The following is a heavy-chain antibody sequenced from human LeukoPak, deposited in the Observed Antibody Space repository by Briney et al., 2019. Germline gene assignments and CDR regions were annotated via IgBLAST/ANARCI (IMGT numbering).Heavy chain of an antibody. J-gene: IGHJ4*02. CDR2: IYYSGST. Sequence: PSQTLSLTCTVSGGSISSGGYYWSWIRQPPGKGLEWIGHIYYSGSTYYNPSLRSRVTISVDTSKNLFSLKVSSVTAADTAVYYCASEYNGSSGGVRLDYWGQGTLVTVSS. CDR1: GGSISSGGYY. V-gene: IGHV4-39*01. D-gene: IGHD6-6*01. CDR3: ASEYNGSSGGVRLDY.